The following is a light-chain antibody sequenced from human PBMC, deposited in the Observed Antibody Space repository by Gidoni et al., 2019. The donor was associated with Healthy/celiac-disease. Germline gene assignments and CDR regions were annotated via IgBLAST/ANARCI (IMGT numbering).Light chain of an antibody. CDR2: DVS. CDR3: CSYAGSYTLVV. J-gene: IGLJ2*01. V-gene: IGLV2-11*01. CDR1: SRDVGGYNY. Sequence: QSALTQPRSVSGSPGQPVTISCTGTSRDVGGYNYVSWYQQHPGKAPKLMIYDVSKRPSGVPDRFSGSKSGNTASLTISGLQAEDEADYYCCSYAGSYTLVVFGGGTKLTVL.